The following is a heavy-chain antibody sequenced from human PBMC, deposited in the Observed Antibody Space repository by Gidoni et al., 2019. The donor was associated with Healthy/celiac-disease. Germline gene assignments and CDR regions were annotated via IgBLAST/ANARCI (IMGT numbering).Heavy chain of an antibody. J-gene: IGHJ5*02. D-gene: IGHD3-10*01. CDR2: IYYSGST. CDR3: ASGDDYYGSGTSGDWFDP. V-gene: IGHV4-39*01. CDR1: GGSISSSSYY. Sequence: QLQLQESGPGLVKPSETLSLTCTVSGGSISSSSYYWGWIRQPPGKGLEWIGSIYYSGSTYYNPALKSRVTISVDTSKNQFSLKLSSVTAADTAVYYCASGDDYYGSGTSGDWFDPWGQVTLVTVSS.